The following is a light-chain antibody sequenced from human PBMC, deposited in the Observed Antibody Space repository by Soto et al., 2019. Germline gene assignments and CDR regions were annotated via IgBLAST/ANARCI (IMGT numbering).Light chain of an antibody. Sequence: DIQMTQSPSSLSASVRDIVTITCRASQGISNYLAWYQQKPGKVPKLLIYAASTLQSGVPSRFSGSGSGTDFTLPISSLQPEDVATYYCQKYDSAPWTFGQGTKVEIK. CDR1: QGISNY. CDR2: AAS. J-gene: IGKJ1*01. V-gene: IGKV1-27*01. CDR3: QKYDSAPWT.